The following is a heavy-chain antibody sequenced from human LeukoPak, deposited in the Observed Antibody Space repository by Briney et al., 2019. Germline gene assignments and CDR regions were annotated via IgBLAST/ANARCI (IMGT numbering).Heavy chain of an antibody. CDR2: INPNSGGT. D-gene: IGHD6-13*01. J-gene: IGHJ4*02. CDR1: GYTSTGYY. CDR3: ARNPGSIAAAGEADY. Sequence: VASVKVSCKASGYTSTGYYMHWVRQAPGQGLEWMGWINPNSGGTNYAQKFQGRVTMTRDTSISTAYMELSRLRSDDTAVYYCARNPGSIAAAGEADYWGQGTLVTVSS. V-gene: IGHV1-2*02.